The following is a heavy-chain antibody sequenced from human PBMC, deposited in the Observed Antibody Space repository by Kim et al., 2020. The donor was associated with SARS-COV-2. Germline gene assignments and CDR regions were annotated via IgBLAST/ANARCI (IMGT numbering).Heavy chain of an antibody. Sequence: SYSPSFQGQVTISADKSISTAYLQWSSLKASDTAMYYCARGGTVSDAFDIWGQGTMVTVSS. J-gene: IGHJ3*02. CDR3: ARGGTVSDAFDI. V-gene: IGHV5-51*01. D-gene: IGHD3-16*01.